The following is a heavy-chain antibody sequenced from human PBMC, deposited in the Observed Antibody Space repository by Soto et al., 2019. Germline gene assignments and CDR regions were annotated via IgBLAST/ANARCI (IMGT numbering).Heavy chain of an antibody. CDR2: MYYSGST. CDR1: GGSISSSTYH. D-gene: IGHD3-3*01. CDR3: ASTIFPPSNWFDP. J-gene: IGHJ5*02. Sequence: SETLSLTCNVSGGSISSSTYHWGWIRQPPGKGLEWIGTMYYSGSTYYNPSLKSRVTISINTSNNQCSLKLSSVTAADTAVYYCASTIFPPSNWFDPWGQGTLVTVS. V-gene: IGHV4-39*01.